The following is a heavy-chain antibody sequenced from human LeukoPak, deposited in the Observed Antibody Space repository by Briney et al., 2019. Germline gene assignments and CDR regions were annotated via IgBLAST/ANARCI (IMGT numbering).Heavy chain of an antibody. CDR3: ARGVVVTSFDY. CDR2: IYYSGST. Sequence: SETLSLTCTVSGGSISSYYWSWIRQPPGKGLEWIGYIYYSGSTNYNPSLKSRVTISVDTSKNQFSLKLSSVTAADTAVYYCARGVVVTSFDYWGQGTLVTVSS. V-gene: IGHV4-59*01. CDR1: GGSISSYY. J-gene: IGHJ4*02. D-gene: IGHD2-21*02.